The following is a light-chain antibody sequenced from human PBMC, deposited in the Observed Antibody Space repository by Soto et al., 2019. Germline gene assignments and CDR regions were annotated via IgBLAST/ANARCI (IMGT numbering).Light chain of an antibody. J-gene: IGKJ1*01. CDR2: DAS. CDR1: QSVSSY. Sequence: EIVLTQSPSTVSLSPGERATLSCRASQSVSSYLAWYQQKPGQAPRLLIYDASNRATGIPARFSGSGSGTEFTLTISSLQPDDFATYYCQHYNSYSEAFGQGTKVDI. V-gene: IGKV3-11*01. CDR3: QHYNSYSEA.